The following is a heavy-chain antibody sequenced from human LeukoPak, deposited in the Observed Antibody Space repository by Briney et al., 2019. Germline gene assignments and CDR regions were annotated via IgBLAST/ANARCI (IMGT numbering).Heavy chain of an antibody. CDR1: GFTFSSYA. D-gene: IGHD5-18*01. Sequence: GGSLRLSCATSGFTFSSYAMSWVRQAPGKGLEWVSFISSSGSTIYYADSVKGRFTISRDNAKNSLYLQMNSLRAEDTAIYYCARAGAYTDYWGQGTLVTVSS. CDR2: ISSSGSTI. J-gene: IGHJ4*02. CDR3: ARAGAYTDY. V-gene: IGHV3-48*03.